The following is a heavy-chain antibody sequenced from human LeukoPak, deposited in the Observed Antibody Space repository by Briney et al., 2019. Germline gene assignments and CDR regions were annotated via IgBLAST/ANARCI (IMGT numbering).Heavy chain of an antibody. J-gene: IGHJ6*03. CDR1: GGSISSYY. CDR3: ARNRHFEEARGYYYYYYYMDV. CDR2: IYYSGST. Sequence: PSETLSLTCTVSGGSISSYYWSWIRQPPGKGLEWIGYIYYSGSTNYNPSLKSRVTISVDTSKNQFSLKLSSVTAADTAVYYCARNRHFEEARGYYYYYYYMDVWGKGTTVTVSS. V-gene: IGHV4-59*01. D-gene: IGHD3-9*01.